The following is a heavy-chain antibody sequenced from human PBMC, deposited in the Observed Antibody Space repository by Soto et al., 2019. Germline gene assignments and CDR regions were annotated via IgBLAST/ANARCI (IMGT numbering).Heavy chain of an antibody. CDR3: ARLSPPNCSGGSCYSYLLDP. J-gene: IGHJ5*02. Sequence: PSETLSLTCTVSGGSISSGGYYWSWIRQHPGKGLEWIGYIYYSGSTYYNPSLKSRVTISVDTSKNQFSLKLSSVTAADTAVYYCARLSPPNCSGGSCYSYLLDPWGQGTLVTVSS. CDR2: IYYSGST. CDR1: GGSISSGGYY. V-gene: IGHV4-31*03. D-gene: IGHD2-15*01.